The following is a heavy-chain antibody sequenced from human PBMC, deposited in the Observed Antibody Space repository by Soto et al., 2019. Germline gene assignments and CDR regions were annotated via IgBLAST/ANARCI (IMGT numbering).Heavy chain of an antibody. CDR3: ACTIQIFRVVYQAFILDY. CDR1: GGSISSYY. CDR2: INYSGST. J-gene: IGHJ4*02. V-gene: IGHV4-59*01. D-gene: IGHD3-3*01. Sequence: SETLSLTCTVSGGSISSYYWSWIRQPPGKGLEWIGNINYSGSTNYHPSLKSRVTISVDTSKNQFSLKLSYVTAADTAVYYCACTIQIFRVVYQAFILDYWGQGTLVTVSS.